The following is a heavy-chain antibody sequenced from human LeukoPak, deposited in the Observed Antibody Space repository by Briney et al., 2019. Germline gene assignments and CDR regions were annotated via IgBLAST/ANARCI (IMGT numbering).Heavy chain of an antibody. CDR1: GYTFTGYY. J-gene: IGHJ4*02. Sequence: GASVKVSCKASGYTFTGYYMHWVRQAPGQGLEWMGWINPNSGGTNYAQKFQGRVTMTRDTSISTAYMELSRLRSDDTAVYYRAREYVDTAMVPTFDYWGQGTLVTVSS. D-gene: IGHD5-18*01. CDR2: INPNSGGT. V-gene: IGHV1-2*02. CDR3: AREYVDTAMVPTFDY.